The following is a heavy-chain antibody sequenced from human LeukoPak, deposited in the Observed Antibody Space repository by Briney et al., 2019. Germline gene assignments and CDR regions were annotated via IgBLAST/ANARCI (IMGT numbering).Heavy chain of an antibody. Sequence: ASVKVSCKASGYTFTYYYMHWVRQAPGHGLEWMGLINPNGGSTDYAQKFQGRVTMTRDTSTSTVYMELSSLRFEGTAVYYCARAAGDSYGYRYYFDYWGQGTLVTVSS. CDR3: ARAAGDSYGYRYYFDY. CDR2: INPNGGST. V-gene: IGHV1-46*01. D-gene: IGHD5-18*01. J-gene: IGHJ4*02. CDR1: GYTFTYYY.